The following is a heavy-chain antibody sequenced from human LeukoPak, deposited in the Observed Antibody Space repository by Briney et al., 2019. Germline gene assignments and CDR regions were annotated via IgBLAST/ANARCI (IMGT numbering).Heavy chain of an antibody. D-gene: IGHD3-10*01. CDR3: AKYDERGSYYFDD. CDR1: GFTFSSYG. Sequence: GGSLRLSCAASGFTFSSYGMHWVRQAPGKGLEWVAFIRYDGSNKYYADSVKGRFTISRDNSKNTLYLQMNSLRAEDTAVYYCAKYDERGSYYFDDWGQGTLVTVSS. J-gene: IGHJ4*02. V-gene: IGHV3-30*02. CDR2: IRYDGSNK.